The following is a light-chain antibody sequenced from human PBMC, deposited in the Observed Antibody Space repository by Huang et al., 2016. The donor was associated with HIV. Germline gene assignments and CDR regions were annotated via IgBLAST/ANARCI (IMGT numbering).Light chain of an antibody. CDR2: DAS. Sequence: EIVLTQSPATLSLSHGERATLSCRASQRVSSSLAWYQQKPGLTPRLLIYDASNRATGIPARCSGSGSGTYFTLTISSREPEDFAFYYCQQRSTWPPTFGQGTKVEIK. CDR1: QRVSSS. CDR3: QQRSTWPPT. J-gene: IGKJ1*01. V-gene: IGKV3-11*01.